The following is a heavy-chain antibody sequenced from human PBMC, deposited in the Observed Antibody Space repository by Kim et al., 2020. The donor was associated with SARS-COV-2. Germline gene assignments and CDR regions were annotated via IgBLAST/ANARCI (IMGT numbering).Heavy chain of an antibody. Sequence: SETLSLTCTVSGGSISSSSYYWGWIRQPPGKGLEWIGSIYYSGSTYYNPSLKSRVTISVDTSKNQFSLKLSSVTAADTAVYYCARQGPTDNNWFDPWGQGTLVTVSS. V-gene: IGHV4-39*01. J-gene: IGHJ5*02. D-gene: IGHD4-4*01. CDR3: ARQGPTDNNWFDP. CDR2: IYYSGST. CDR1: GGSISSSSYY.